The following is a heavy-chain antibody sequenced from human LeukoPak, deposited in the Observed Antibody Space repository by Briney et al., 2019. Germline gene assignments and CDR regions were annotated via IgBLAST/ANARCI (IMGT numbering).Heavy chain of an antibody. Sequence: GGSLRLSCVASGLTFSSFWMSWVRQAPGKGLEWVANIKQDGSEKYYMDSVVGRFTISRDNAKSSLYLQMNSLRADDTAVYYCARRIAGTATGGYFEPWGRGTLVSVSS. J-gene: IGHJ2*01. V-gene: IGHV3-7*01. D-gene: IGHD6-13*01. CDR2: IKQDGSEK. CDR3: ARRIAGTATGGYFEP. CDR1: GLTFSSFW.